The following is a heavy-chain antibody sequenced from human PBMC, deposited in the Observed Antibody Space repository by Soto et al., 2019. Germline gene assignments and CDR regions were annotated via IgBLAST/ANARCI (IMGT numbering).Heavy chain of an antibody. CDR1: VFSFISYG. V-gene: IGHV3-33*01. D-gene: IGHD7-27*01. CDR2: IWHDGGNK. Sequence: WGSXRLSCSSSVFSFISYGMDLVRHAPGKGLELVAFIWHDGGNKFYAESVKGRFTISRDNSKNTLYLQMTSLSAEDTAMYYCARDGDANTGSGKEYWGQGTLVTVYS. CDR3: ARDGDANTGSGKEY. J-gene: IGHJ4*02.